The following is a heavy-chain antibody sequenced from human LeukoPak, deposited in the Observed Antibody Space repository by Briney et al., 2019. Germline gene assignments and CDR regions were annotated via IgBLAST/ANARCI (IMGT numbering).Heavy chain of an antibody. Sequence: PGGSLRLSCAASGFTFSSYAMSWVRQAPGKGLEWVSSISSSSSYIYYADSVKGRFTISRDNAKNSLYLQMNSLRAEDTAVYYCARDRKQQLVPNFDYWGQGTLVTVSS. CDR3: ARDRKQQLVPNFDY. CDR2: ISSSSSYI. CDR1: GFTFSSYA. J-gene: IGHJ4*02. D-gene: IGHD6-13*01. V-gene: IGHV3-21*01.